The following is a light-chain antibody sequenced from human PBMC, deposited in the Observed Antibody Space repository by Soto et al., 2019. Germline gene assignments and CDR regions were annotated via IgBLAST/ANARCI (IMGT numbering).Light chain of an antibody. CDR2: AAP. J-gene: IGKJ1*01. CDR3: QQSYSTPWT. Sequence: DIQMTQSPSSLSASVGDRVTITCRASQSISRYLNWYQHKPGKAPNLLIYAAPSFQSGVPSRFSGSGSGLDFTLTISSLQPEDFATYYCQQSYSTPWTFGQGTKVEIK. CDR1: QSISRY. V-gene: IGKV1-39*01.